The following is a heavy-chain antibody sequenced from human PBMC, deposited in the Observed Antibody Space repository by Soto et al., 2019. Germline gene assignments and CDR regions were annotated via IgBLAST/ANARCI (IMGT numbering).Heavy chain of an antibody. CDR3: ARDFTTRSYGVDV. D-gene: IGHD3-10*01. V-gene: IGHV1-2*02. Sequence: QAQLVQSGAEVKKPGASVKVSCKASGYTFTGAYIHWVRQDPGQGLEWMGCINPNSGGTEFAQKFQGRVTGTRDTSITAVYMEMTRLRSDDTGVYYCARDFTTRSYGVDVWGQGSAVTVSS. CDR2: INPNSGGT. J-gene: IGHJ6*02. CDR1: GYTFTGAY.